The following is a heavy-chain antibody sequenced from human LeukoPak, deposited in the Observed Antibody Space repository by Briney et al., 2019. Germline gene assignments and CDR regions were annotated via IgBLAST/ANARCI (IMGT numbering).Heavy chain of an antibody. CDR3: ARGVDTAVIPYYYYYMDV. Sequence: GASVKVSCTPSGYTFTGYYMHWVRQAPGQGLEWMGWINPNSGGTNYAQKFQGRVTMTRDTSISTAYMELSRLRSDDTAVYYCARGVDTAVIPYYYYYMDVWGIGTTVTVSS. CDR2: INPNSGGT. J-gene: IGHJ6*03. D-gene: IGHD5-18*01. CDR1: GYTFTGYY. V-gene: IGHV1-2*02.